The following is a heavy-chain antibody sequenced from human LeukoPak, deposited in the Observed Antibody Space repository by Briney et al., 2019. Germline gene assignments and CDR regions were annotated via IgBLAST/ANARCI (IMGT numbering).Heavy chain of an antibody. J-gene: IGHJ4*02. CDR2: IKEDGSEL. CDR1: VFTFSNYW. V-gene: IGHV3-7*01. Sequence: GGSLRLSCAASVFTFSNYWMRWVRQAPGKGLEWVANIKEDGSELNYVDSVKGRFTFSRDNAKNSLYLQMNSLRVDDTAVYYCARDLDDWGQGTLVTVSS. CDR3: ARDLDD.